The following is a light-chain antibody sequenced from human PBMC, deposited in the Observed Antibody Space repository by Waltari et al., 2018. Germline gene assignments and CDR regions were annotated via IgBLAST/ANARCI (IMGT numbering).Light chain of an antibody. V-gene: IGKV3-11*01. CDR3: QQRSNWQT. CDR2: DAS. CDR1: QSVSSY. Sequence: EMVLTQSPATLSSSPGERATLSCRASQSVSSYLAWYQQKPGQAPRLLIYDASNRATGIPARFSGSGSGTDFTLTISSLEPEDFAVYYCQQRSNWQTFGPGTKVDIK. J-gene: IGKJ3*01.